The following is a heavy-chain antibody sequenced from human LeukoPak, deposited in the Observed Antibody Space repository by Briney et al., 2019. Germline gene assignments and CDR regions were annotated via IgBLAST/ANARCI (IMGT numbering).Heavy chain of an antibody. J-gene: IGHJ3*02. V-gene: IGHV4-61*02. Sequence: SQPLSLTCTVSGGPISSGRYFWSWVRQPGGKGLEWNGRIYTSGSTNYNPSLKSRITISVDTSKNQFSLKLSSVTAADTAVYYCAREELERHYAAFDIWGQGTMVTVSS. D-gene: IGHD1-1*01. CDR3: AREELERHYAAFDI. CDR1: GGPISSGRYF. CDR2: IYTSGST.